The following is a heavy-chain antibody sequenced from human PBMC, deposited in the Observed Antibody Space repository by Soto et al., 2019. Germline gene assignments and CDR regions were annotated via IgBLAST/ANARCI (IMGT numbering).Heavy chain of an antibody. J-gene: IGHJ6*02. CDR3: ARGRGNDVNGMDV. CDR1: CGSISTSSSD. Sequence: PSDTLCLTCAVSCGSISTSSSDGAWIHQPQWEGLEWIGYIYYSGSTYYNPSLKSRVTISVDTSKNQFSLKLSSVTAADTAVYYCARGRGNDVNGMDVWGQGTTVTVSS. CDR2: IYYSGST. V-gene: IGHV4-30-4*02. D-gene: IGHD1-1*01.